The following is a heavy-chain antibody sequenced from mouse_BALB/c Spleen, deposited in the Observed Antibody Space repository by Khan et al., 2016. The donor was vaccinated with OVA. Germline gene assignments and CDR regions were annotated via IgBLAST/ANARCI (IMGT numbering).Heavy chain of an antibody. V-gene: IGHV1-4*01. CDR3: AKEGAYYRSDGLFAY. CDR2: IIPSTDYT. Sequence: VQLKESGAELARPGASVKMSCKASGYTFTTYTIHWVKQRPGQGLEWIGYIIPSTDYTTYNQKFKDKATLTADKSSSTAYMQLSSLTSDDSAVYYCAKEGAYYRSDGLFAYWGQGTLVTVSA. J-gene: IGHJ3*01. CDR1: GYTFTTYT. D-gene: IGHD2-14*01.